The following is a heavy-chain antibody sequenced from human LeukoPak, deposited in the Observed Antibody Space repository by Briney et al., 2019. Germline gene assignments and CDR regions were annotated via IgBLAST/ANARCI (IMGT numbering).Heavy chain of an antibody. D-gene: IGHD1-26*01. Sequence: SETLSLTCTVSGVSISSYYWSWIRQPPGKGLEWIGYIYYSGSTNYNPSLKSRVTISVDTSKNQFSLKLSSVTAADTAVYYCASLRIVGATNFDYWGQGTLVTVSS. CDR1: GVSISSYY. V-gene: IGHV4-59*08. J-gene: IGHJ4*02. CDR3: ASLRIVGATNFDY. CDR2: IYYSGST.